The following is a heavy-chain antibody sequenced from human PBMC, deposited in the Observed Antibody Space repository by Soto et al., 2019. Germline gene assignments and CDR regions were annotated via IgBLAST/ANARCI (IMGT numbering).Heavy chain of an antibody. D-gene: IGHD6-13*01. Sequence: QVQLQESGPGLVKPSQTLSLTCTVSGGSISSGGYYWSWIRQHPGKGLEWIGYIYYSGSTYYNPSLMSXXTXSXXTSKNQFSRKLSSVTAADTAVYYCAREDLGAAAGYWGQGTLVTVSS. J-gene: IGHJ4*02. CDR3: AREDLGAAAGY. CDR1: GGSISSGGYY. CDR2: IYYSGST. V-gene: IGHV4-31*03.